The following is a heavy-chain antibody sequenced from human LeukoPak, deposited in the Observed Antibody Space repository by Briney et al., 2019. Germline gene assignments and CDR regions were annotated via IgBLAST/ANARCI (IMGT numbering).Heavy chain of an antibody. Sequence: AGGSLRLPCAGSGFIFGTTSMSWVRQTPGKGLEWVASINYDGSEKYYVGSVEGRFTISRDSAKKSLFLQMNSLRAEDTAIYYCTRDQHWGQGTLVTVSS. CDR3: TRDQH. CDR1: GFIFGTTS. V-gene: IGHV3-7*01. J-gene: IGHJ1*01. CDR2: INYDGSEK.